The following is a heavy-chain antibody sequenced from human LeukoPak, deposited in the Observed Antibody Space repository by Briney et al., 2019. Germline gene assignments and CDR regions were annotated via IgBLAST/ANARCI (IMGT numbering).Heavy chain of an antibody. J-gene: IGHJ4*02. Sequence: ASVKVSCKASGYTFTGYYMHWVRQAPGQGLEWMGWINPNSGGTNYAQKFQGRVTMTRDTSISTAYMELSRLRSDDTAVYYCACKTYYYGSGSYPEVVWGQGTLVTVSS. CDR2: INPNSGGT. CDR1: GYTFTGYY. V-gene: IGHV1-2*02. CDR3: ACKTYYYGSGSYPEVV. D-gene: IGHD3-10*01.